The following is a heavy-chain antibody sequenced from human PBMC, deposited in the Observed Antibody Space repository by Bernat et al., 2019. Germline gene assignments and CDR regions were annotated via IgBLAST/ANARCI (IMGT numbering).Heavy chain of an antibody. CDR3: ARGAATAPKFDY. CDR1: GESFSGYY. V-gene: IGHV4-34*02. Sequence: QVQLQQWGAGLLKPSETLSLTCAVYGESFSGYYWSWIRQPPRKGLEWIGEINHSGITNYNPSLKRRVTMSVDTSKNQFSLKLTSVTAADTAVYYCARGAATAPKFDYWGQGSLVTVSS. J-gene: IGHJ4*02. D-gene: IGHD6-13*01. CDR2: INHSGIT.